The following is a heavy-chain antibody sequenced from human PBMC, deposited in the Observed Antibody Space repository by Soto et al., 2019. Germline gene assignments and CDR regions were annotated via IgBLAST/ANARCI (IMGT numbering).Heavy chain of an antibody. D-gene: IGHD3-16*01. Sequence: QVQLVESGGGVVQPGRSLTLSCAASGFTFRNYAMHWVRQAPGKGLEWVATISYDGDNKYYTDSVKGPFTISRDNSNNTLYLQMNSLRPEDTAVYYCERPWGQLSTYYYGMDTWGQGTTVTVSS. CDR1: GFTFRNYA. CDR3: ERPWGQLSTYYYGMDT. CDR2: ISYDGDNK. J-gene: IGHJ6*02. V-gene: IGHV3-30-3*01.